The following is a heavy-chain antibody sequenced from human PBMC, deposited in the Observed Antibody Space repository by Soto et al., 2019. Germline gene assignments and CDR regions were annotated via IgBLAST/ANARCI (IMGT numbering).Heavy chain of an antibody. CDR3: ARGRPLFDDYGGNIDY. Sequence: PSETLSLTCTFSGGSISSGDYYLSWIRQPPGKGLEWIGYIYYSGSTYYNPSLKSRVTISVDTSKNQFSLKLSSVTAADTAVYYCARGRPLFDDYGGNIDYWGQGTLVTVSS. CDR1: GGSISSGDYY. J-gene: IGHJ4*02. D-gene: IGHD4-17*01. V-gene: IGHV4-30-4*01. CDR2: IYYSGST.